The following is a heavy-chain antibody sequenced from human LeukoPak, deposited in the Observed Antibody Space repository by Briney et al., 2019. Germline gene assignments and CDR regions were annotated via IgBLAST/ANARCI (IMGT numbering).Heavy chain of an antibody. Sequence: SETLSLTCTVSGGSISDYYWSWLRQPPGKGLEWIGYIYYSGSSDYNPSLKSRVSISVDTSKNQLSLKLSSVTAADTAVYYCARAHTNNWHVDYWGQGTLVTVSS. CDR3: ARAHTNNWHVDY. V-gene: IGHV4-59*01. J-gene: IGHJ4*02. D-gene: IGHD1-1*01. CDR2: IYYSGSS. CDR1: GGSISDYY.